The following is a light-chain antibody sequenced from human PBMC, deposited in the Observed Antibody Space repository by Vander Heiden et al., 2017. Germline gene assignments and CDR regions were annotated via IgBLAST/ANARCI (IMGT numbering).Light chain of an antibody. CDR2: GAS. CDR3: QQDDNLPPT. J-gene: IGKJ2*01. Sequence: EIVMTQSPATLSLSPGERATLSCRASQSVSSSYLSWYQQKPGQAPRLLIYGASTRATGIPARFSGSGSGTDFTLTISSLQPEDFAVYYCQQDDNLPPTFGQGTKLEIK. CDR1: QSVSSSY. V-gene: IGKV3D-7*01.